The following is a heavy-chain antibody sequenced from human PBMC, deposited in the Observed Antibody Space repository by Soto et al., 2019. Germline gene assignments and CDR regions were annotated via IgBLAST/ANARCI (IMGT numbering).Heavy chain of an antibody. Sequence: ASVKVSCKASGYTFTGYYMHWVRQAPGQGLEWMGWINPNSGGTNYAQKFQGWVTMTRDTSISTAYMELSRLRSDDTAVYYCARGDWGSVAGTGDAFDIWGQGXMVTVSS. J-gene: IGHJ3*02. V-gene: IGHV1-2*04. CDR1: GYTFTGYY. CDR2: INPNSGGT. D-gene: IGHD6-19*01. CDR3: ARGDWGSVAGTGDAFDI.